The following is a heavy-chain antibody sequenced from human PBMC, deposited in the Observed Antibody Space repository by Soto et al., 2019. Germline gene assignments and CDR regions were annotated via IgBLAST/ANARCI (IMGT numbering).Heavy chain of an antibody. CDR1: GFSLTTTRMG. CDR3: AHAGDFDLLSFDR. Sequence: LTCAFSGFSLTTTRMGVAWIRQPPGKALEWLALIYWDDDKRYSPSLKNRLTVSKDTSTNRVVLTITNISPDDTGTYFCAHAGDFDLLSFDRWGPGTLVTVSS. J-gene: IGHJ4*02. CDR2: IYWDDDK. V-gene: IGHV2-5*02. D-gene: IGHD2-15*01.